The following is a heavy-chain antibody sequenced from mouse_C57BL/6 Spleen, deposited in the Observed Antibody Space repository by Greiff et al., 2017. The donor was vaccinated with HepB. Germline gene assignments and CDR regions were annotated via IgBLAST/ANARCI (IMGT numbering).Heavy chain of an antibody. V-gene: IGHV1-64*01. CDR2: IHPNSGST. CDR1: GYTFTSYW. Sequence: QVQLQQPGAELVKPGASVKLSCKASGYTFTSYWMHWVKQRPGQGLEWIGMIHPNSGSTNYNEKFKSKATLTVDKSSSTAYMQLSSLTSEDSAVYYCARTPSTMVTDWFAYWGQGTLVTVSA. J-gene: IGHJ3*01. CDR3: ARTPSTMVTDWFAY. D-gene: IGHD2-2*01.